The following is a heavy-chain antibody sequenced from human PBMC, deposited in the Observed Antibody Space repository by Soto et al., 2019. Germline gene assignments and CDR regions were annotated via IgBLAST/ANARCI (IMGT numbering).Heavy chain of an antibody. CDR2: ISGSGGST. D-gene: IGHD6-6*01. J-gene: IGHJ4*02. V-gene: IGHV3-23*01. CDR3: AKDPGAGYSSSSH. CDR1: GFTFSSYA. Sequence: EVQLLESGGGLVQPGGSLRLSCAASGFTFSSYAMSWVRQAPGKGLERVSAISGSGGSTYYADSVKGRFTISRDNSKNTLYLQMNSLRAEDTAVYYCAKDPGAGYSSSSHWGQGTLVTVSS.